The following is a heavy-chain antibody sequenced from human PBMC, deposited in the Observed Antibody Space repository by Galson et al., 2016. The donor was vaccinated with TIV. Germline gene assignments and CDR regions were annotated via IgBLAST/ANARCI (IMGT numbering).Heavy chain of an antibody. J-gene: IGHJ5*02. CDR3: VRGSLDL. CDR2: ISSTGILT. CDR1: GFSFSDYY. Sequence: SLRLSCAVSGFSFSDYYMIWVRQAPGKGLQWVSYISSTGILTNYADSVKGRFTVSRDNAKGSLFLQMNSLRAEDTALYYYVRGSLDLGGQGTFVTVSS. V-gene: IGHV3-11*05.